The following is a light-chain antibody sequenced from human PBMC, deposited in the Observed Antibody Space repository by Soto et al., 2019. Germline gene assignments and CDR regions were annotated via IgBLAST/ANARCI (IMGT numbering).Light chain of an antibody. Sequence: DIQMTQSPSTLSASVGDRVTITYRASQSISNWLAWYQQKPGRAPKLLIYDASSLEIGVPSRFSGSGSGTEFSLTISSLQPDDFATYYCQQYNTYSFGQGTKVDIK. CDR2: DAS. CDR1: QSISNW. V-gene: IGKV1-5*01. CDR3: QQYNTYS. J-gene: IGKJ1*01.